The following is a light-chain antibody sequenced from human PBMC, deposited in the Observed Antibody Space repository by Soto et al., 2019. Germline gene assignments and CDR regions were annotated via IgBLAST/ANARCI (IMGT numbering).Light chain of an antibody. Sequence: DIQMTQSPSSLSASVGDRVTITCRASQSITNYLNCYQQKPGKAPKLLIYAASSLQSVVPSRFSGSESGTDFTLSISSLQPEDFATYYCQQSYSTPWTFGQGTKVEIK. CDR1: QSITNY. CDR2: AAS. CDR3: QQSYSTPWT. V-gene: IGKV1-39*01. J-gene: IGKJ1*01.